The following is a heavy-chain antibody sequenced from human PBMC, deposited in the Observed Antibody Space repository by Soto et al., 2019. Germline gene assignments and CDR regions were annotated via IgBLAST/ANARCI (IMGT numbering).Heavy chain of an antibody. CDR3: ARDPNYGSGSYSAFDP. D-gene: IGHD3-10*01. CDR1: GFTFSSYS. J-gene: IGHJ5*02. CDR2: ISSSSSTI. V-gene: IGHV3-48*01. Sequence: PGGSLRLSCAASGFTFSSYSMNWVRQAPGKGLEWVSYISSSSSTIYYADSVKGRFTISRDNAKNSLYLQMNSLRAEDTAVYYCARDPNYGSGSYSAFDPWGQGTLVTVSS.